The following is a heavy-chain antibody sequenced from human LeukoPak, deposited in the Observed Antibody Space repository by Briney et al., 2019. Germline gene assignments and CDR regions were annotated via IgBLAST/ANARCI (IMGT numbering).Heavy chain of an antibody. Sequence: RGESLKISCKGSGYSFTSYWIGWVRQMPGKGLEWMGILYPGDSDTRYSPSLQGQVTISADKSISTAYLQWSSLKASDTAVYYCARRLVGATYAFDYWGQGTLVTVSS. J-gene: IGHJ4*02. CDR2: LYPGDSDT. D-gene: IGHD1-26*01. CDR3: ARRLVGATYAFDY. V-gene: IGHV5-51*01. CDR1: GYSFTSYW.